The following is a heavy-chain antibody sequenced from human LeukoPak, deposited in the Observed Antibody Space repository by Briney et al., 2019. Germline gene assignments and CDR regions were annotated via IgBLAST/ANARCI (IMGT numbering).Heavy chain of an antibody. CDR1: GFTFRNYW. J-gene: IGHJ4*02. CDR3: ARPMISVMSLGADF. CDR2: ISSDGSTT. Sequence: GGSLTLSCAVSGFTFRNYWMHWVRQAPGKGLVWVSCISSDGSTTNYADSVKGRFSISRDNAKNTLYLHMNSLRVEDTAQYYCARPMISVMSLGADFWGQGRLVTVSS. V-gene: IGHV3-74*01. D-gene: IGHD3/OR15-3a*01.